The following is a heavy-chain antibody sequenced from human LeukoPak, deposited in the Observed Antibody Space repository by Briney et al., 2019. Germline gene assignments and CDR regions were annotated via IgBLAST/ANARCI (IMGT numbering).Heavy chain of an antibody. D-gene: IGHD6-19*01. Sequence: SETLSLTCTVSGGSISSYYWSWIRQPPGKGLEWIGYIYYSGSTNYNPSLKSRVTISVDTSKNQFSLKLSSVTAADTAVYYCARAPYGWLLPYFDYWGQGTLVTASS. V-gene: IGHV4-59*01. CDR1: GGSISSYY. J-gene: IGHJ4*02. CDR3: ARAPYGWLLPYFDY. CDR2: IYYSGST.